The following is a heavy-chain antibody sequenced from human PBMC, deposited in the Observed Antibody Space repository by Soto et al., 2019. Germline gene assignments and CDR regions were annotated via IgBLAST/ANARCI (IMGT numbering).Heavy chain of an antibody. CDR3: ARDLTFPVVVTPFYFDY. Sequence: PGGSLRLSCAASGFTFSSYSMNWVRQAPGKGLEWVSSISSSSSYIYYADSVKGRFTISRDNAKNSLYLQMNSLRAEDTAVYYCARDLTFPVVVTPFYFDYWGQGTLVTVSS. V-gene: IGHV3-21*01. CDR2: ISSSSSYI. J-gene: IGHJ4*02. CDR1: GFTFSSYS. D-gene: IGHD3-22*01.